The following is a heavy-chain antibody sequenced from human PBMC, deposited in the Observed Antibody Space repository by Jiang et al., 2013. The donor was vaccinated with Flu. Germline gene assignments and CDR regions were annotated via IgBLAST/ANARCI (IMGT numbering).Heavy chain of an antibody. CDR3: ARARGLLDAFDI. J-gene: IGHJ3*02. CDR2: MNPNSGNT. Sequence: KVSCKASGYTFTSYDINWVRQATGQGLEWMGWMNPNSGNTGYAQKFQGRVTMTRNTSISTAYMELSSLRSEDTAVYYCARARGLLDAFDIWGQGTMVTVSS. D-gene: IGHD2-21*01. CDR1: GYTFTSYD. V-gene: IGHV1-8*01.